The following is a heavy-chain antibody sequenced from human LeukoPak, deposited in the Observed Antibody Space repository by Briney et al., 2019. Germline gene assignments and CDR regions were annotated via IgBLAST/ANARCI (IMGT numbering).Heavy chain of an antibody. D-gene: IGHD2-2*01. CDR2: IYSGGST. Sequence: GGSLRLSCAGSGFTVSSSYMSGVRQAPGKGLEWVSVIYSGGSTYYADSVKGRFTLSRDNSKNTLYLQMNCLRPDDTAVYYCARGMGYCSSTSCYLPLDHWGQGAPVIVSS. V-gene: IGHV3-66*02. CDR1: GFTVSSSY. CDR3: ARGMGYCSSTSCYLPLDH. J-gene: IGHJ4*02.